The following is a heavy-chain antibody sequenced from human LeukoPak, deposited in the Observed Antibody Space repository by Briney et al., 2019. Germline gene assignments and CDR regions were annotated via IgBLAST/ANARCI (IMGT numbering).Heavy chain of an antibody. J-gene: IGHJ4*02. CDR1: GFTFSNAW. D-gene: IGHD1-26*01. Sequence: PGGSLRLSCAASGFTFSNAWMSWVRQAPGKGLEWVGRIKSKTDGGTTDYAAPVKGRFTISRDDSKNTLYLQMNSLKTEDTAVYYCTTGKWELLRVDYWGQGTLVTVSS. CDR3: TTGKWELLRVDY. CDR2: IKSKTDGGTT. V-gene: IGHV3-15*01.